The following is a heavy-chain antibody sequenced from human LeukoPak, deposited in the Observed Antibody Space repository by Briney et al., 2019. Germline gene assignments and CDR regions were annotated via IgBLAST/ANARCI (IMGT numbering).Heavy chain of an antibody. CDR3: ARDRWPRGGHIFDY. CDR1: GGSISSYY. J-gene: IGHJ4*02. V-gene: IGHV4-59*01. D-gene: IGHD2-21*01. Sequence: SETLSLTCTVSGGSISSYYWSWIRQPPAKGLEWIGYIYYSGSTNYNPSLKSRVTISVDTSKNQFSLKLSSVTDADTAVYYCARDRWPRGGHIFDYWGQGTLVTVSS. CDR2: IYYSGST.